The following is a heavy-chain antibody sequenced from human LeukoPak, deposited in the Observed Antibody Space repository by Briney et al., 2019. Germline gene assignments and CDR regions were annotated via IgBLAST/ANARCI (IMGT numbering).Heavy chain of an antibody. D-gene: IGHD3-10*02. V-gene: IGHV3-23*01. J-gene: IGHJ6*02. CDR2: IGSDNQP. CDR3: ARDLHYYVAMGV. CDR1: GFTFSAYA. Sequence: PGGSLRLSCEASGFTFSAYAMTWVRQAPGQGLEWVSSIGSDNQPHYSESVKGRFAISRDNSKSMLFLQLNSLRAEDTALYYCARDLHYYVAMGVWGQGTTVTVSS.